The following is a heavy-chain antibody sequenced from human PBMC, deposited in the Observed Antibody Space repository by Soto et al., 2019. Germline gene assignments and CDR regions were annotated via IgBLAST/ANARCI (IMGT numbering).Heavy chain of an antibody. CDR3: ARLTYYYDSSARPDAFDI. J-gene: IGHJ3*02. V-gene: IGHV1-69*02. Sequence: SVKVSCKASGGTFSSYTISWVRQAPGQGLEWMGRIIPILGIANYAQKFQGRVTITADKSTSTAYMELSSLRSEDTAVYYCARLTYYYDSSARPDAFDIWGQGTMVTVSS. D-gene: IGHD3-22*01. CDR2: IIPILGIA. CDR1: GGTFSSYT.